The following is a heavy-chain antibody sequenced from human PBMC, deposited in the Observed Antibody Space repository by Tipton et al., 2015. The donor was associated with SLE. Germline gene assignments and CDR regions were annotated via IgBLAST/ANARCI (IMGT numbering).Heavy chain of an antibody. J-gene: IGHJ6*03. Sequence: RSLRLSCAASGFTFDDYAMHWVRQAPGKGLEWVSGISWNSGSIGYADSVKGRFTISRDNAKNSLYLQMNSLRAEDTALYYCAKGPSGWGAYYYYMDVWGKGTTVTVSS. D-gene: IGHD7-27*01. CDR3: AKGPSGWGAYYYYMDV. V-gene: IGHV3-9*01. CDR1: GFTFDDYA. CDR2: ISWNSGSI.